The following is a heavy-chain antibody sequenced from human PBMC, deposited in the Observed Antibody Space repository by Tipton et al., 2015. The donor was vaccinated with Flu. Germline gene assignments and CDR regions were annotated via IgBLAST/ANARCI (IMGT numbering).Heavy chain of an antibody. CDR3: ARGQGANP. CDR1: GFSVSNNY. CDR2: MYSAGNT. V-gene: IGHV3-53*01. Sequence: SLRLSCAASGFSVSNNYLSWVRQAPGKGLEWVSVMYSAGNTDYADSVKGRFTISRDNSMNTLYLQMNSLRAEDTAVYYCARGQGANPWGQGTLVTVSS. J-gene: IGHJ5*02.